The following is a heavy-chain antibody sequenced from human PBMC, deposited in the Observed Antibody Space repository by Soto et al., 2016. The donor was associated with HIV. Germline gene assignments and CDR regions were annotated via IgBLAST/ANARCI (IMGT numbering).Heavy chain of an antibody. D-gene: IGHD4-17*01. CDR1: GSSFSNYA. CDR2: ISYFGSNK. V-gene: IGHV3-30*03. J-gene: IGHJ6*02. Sequence: QVQLVESGGGVVQPGRSLRLSCEGSGSSFSNYAMHWVRQAPGKGLEWVAVISYFGSNKDYVDSVKGRFTISRDNSKNTLYLQMNSLRTEDSAVYYCARDPADYGNYGFGMDVWGQGTTVIVSS. CDR3: ARDPADYGNYGFGMDV.